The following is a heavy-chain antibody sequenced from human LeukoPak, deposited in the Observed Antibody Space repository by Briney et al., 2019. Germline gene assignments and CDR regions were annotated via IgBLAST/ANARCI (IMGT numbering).Heavy chain of an antibody. CDR2: INPNSGGT. CDR3: ARGSLTSGDYDSSGYFQDWFDP. J-gene: IGHJ5*02. D-gene: IGHD3-22*01. Sequence: ASVKVSCKASGYTFTGYYMHWVRQAPGQGLEWMGWINPNSGGTNYAQKLQGRVTMTRDTSISTAYMELSRLRSDDTAVYYCARGSLTSGDYDSSGYFQDWFDPWGQGTLVTVSS. V-gene: IGHV1-2*02. CDR1: GYTFTGYY.